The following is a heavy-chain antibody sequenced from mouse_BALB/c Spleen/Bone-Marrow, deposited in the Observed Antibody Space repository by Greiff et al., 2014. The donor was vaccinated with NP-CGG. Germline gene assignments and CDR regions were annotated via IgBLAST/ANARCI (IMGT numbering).Heavy chain of an antibody. V-gene: IGHV1-69*02. CDR3: ARGGDNYAWFPY. CDR1: GYTFTTYW. CDR2: IDPSDSYT. Sequence: VQLQQSGAEFVKPGASVKLSCRASGYTFTTYWMHWVKQRPGQGLEWIGQIDPSDSYTNYSQKFKGKATLTVDKSSSTAYMQRSSLSSEDSAVYYCARGGDNYAWFPYWGQGTLVTVSA. J-gene: IGHJ3*01. D-gene: IGHD1-3*01.